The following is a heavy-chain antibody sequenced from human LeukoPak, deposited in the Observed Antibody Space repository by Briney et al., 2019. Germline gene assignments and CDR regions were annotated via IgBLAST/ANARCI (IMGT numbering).Heavy chain of an antibody. Sequence: GGSLRLSCAASGFTFSSYAMSWVRQAPGKGLEWVSAISGSGGSTYYADSVKGRFTISRDNSKNTLYLQMNSLRAEDTAVYYCAKDPFVVVPAAPAWDFDYWGQGTPVTVSS. J-gene: IGHJ4*02. D-gene: IGHD2-2*01. CDR2: ISGSGGST. V-gene: IGHV3-23*01. CDR3: AKDPFVVVPAAPAWDFDY. CDR1: GFTFSSYA.